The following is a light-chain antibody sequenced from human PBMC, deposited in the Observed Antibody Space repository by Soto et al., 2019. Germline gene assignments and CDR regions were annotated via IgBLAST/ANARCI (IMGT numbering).Light chain of an antibody. J-gene: IGKJ1*01. V-gene: IGKV1-5*01. CDR2: DAS. CDR3: QQYSAYPYT. CDR1: QTISSW. Sequence: DIQMTQSPSTLSASVGDRVTITCRARQTISSWLAWHQQKSVRAPKLLIYDASSLEGGVPSRFSGSGSGTEFTLTISSLQADDFATYYCQQYSAYPYTFGQGTKVDIK.